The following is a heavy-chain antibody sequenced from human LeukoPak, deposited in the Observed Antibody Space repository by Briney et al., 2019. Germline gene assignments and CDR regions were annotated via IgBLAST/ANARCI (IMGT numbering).Heavy chain of an antibody. CDR2: IYPGDSDT. D-gene: IGHD6-13*01. CDR1: GYSFTSYW. J-gene: IGHJ6*02. Sequence: GESLKISCKGSGYSFTSYWIGWVRQIPGKGLEWMGIIYPGDSDTRYSPSFQGQVTISADKSISTAYLQWSSLKASDTAMYYCARGTAAAGAYYYYGMDVWGQGTTVTVSS. V-gene: IGHV5-51*01. CDR3: ARGTAAAGAYYYYGMDV.